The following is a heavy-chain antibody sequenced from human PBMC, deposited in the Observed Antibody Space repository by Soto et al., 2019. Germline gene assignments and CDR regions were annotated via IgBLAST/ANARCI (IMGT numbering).Heavy chain of an antibody. V-gene: IGHV4-59*01. CDR3: ARHLNYGDYKIGY. J-gene: IGHJ4*02. D-gene: IGHD4-17*01. CDR1: GGSISSYY. Sequence: SETLSLTCTVSGGSISSYYWSWIRQPPGKGLEWIGYIYYSGSTNYNPSLKSRVTISVDTSKNQFSLKLSSVTAADTAVYYCARHLNYGDYKIGYWGQGTLVTVSS. CDR2: IYYSGST.